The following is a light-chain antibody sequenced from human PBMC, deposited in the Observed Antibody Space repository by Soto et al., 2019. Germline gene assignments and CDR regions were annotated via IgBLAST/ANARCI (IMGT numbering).Light chain of an antibody. CDR1: SNDVGGYNY. J-gene: IGLJ3*02. CDR2: DVS. Sequence: QSALTQPRSVSGSPGQSVTISCTGTSNDVGGYNYVSWFQQYPGKVPKLMVYDVSYRPSGVPDRFSGSKSGNTASLTISGLQADDEGDYHCCSYAGTYWVFGGGTKLTVL. CDR3: CSYAGTYWV. V-gene: IGLV2-11*01.